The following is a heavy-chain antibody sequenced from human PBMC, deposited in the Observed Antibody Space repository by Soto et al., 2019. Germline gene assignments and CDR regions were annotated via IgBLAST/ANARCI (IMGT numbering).Heavy chain of an antibody. CDR2: NRVGGGGA. CDR3: AKCTVGTILSSGWCNWFDP. Sequence: PGGSLRLSCEASTFAFSTSAMSWVRQAPGKGLVCVSSNRVGGGGAFYADSVKGRFTISRDNSRNTLYLQMNNLRAEDTAVYDCAKCTVGTILSSGWCNWFDPWGQGTLVTVSS. J-gene: IGHJ5*02. CDR1: TFAFSTSA. V-gene: IGHV3-23*01. D-gene: IGHD6-19*01.